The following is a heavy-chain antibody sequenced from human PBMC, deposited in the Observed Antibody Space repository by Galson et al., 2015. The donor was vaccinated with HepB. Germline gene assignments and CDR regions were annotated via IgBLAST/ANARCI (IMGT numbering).Heavy chain of an antibody. J-gene: IGHJ4*02. Sequence: SVKVSCKASGYTFTSYYMHWVRQAPGQGLEWMGIINPSGGSTSYAQKFQGRVTMTRDTSTSTVYMELSSLRSEDTAVYYCARGERTLIVVVPAAMWDWGQGTLVTVSS. CDR3: ARGERTLIVVVPAAMWD. D-gene: IGHD2-2*01. CDR2: INPSGGST. V-gene: IGHV1-46*01. CDR1: GYTFTSYY.